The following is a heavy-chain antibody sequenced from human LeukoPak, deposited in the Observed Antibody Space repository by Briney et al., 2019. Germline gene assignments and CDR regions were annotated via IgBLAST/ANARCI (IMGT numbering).Heavy chain of an antibody. D-gene: IGHD3-16*01. Sequence: GGSLRLSCAASGFTFSSYEMNWVRQAPGKGLEWVSYISSSGSTIYYADSVKGRFTISRDNAKNSMYLQMNSLRAEDTAVYYCARAGGGYYYYYYGMDVWGQGTTVTVSS. CDR2: ISSSGSTI. CDR1: GFTFSSYE. J-gene: IGHJ6*02. V-gene: IGHV3-48*03. CDR3: ARAGGGYYYYYYGMDV.